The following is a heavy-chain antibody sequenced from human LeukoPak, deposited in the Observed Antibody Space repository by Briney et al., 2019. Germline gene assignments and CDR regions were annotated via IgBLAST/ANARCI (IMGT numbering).Heavy chain of an antibody. Sequence: SQTLSLTCAVSGGSISSGSYYWSWLRQPAGKGLEWIGRIYTSGSTNYNPSLKSRVTISVDTSKNQFSLKLSSVTAADTAVYYCARIAMVAATQWFDPWGQGTLVTVSP. CDR2: IYTSGST. J-gene: IGHJ5*02. D-gene: IGHD2-15*01. V-gene: IGHV4-61*02. CDR1: GGSISSGSYY. CDR3: ARIAMVAATQWFDP.